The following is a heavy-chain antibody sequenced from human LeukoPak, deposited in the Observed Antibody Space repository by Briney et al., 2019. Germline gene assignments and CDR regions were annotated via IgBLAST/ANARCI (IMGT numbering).Heavy chain of an antibody. CDR3: ARETLTFPDF. D-gene: IGHD3-9*01. CDR1: GGSLSSYS. Sequence: SETLSLTCTVSGGSLSSYSWSWIRQPAGKGLEWIGRIYTSGSTSYNPSLTSRVSMSLDTSKKQIPLKLSSVTAADTAVYYCARETLTFPDFWGQGTLVTVSS. CDR2: IYTSGST. J-gene: IGHJ4*02. V-gene: IGHV4-4*07.